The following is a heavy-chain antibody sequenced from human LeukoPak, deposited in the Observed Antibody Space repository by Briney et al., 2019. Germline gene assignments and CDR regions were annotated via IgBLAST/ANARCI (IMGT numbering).Heavy chain of an antibody. CDR3: ARGLGYALHYYYYYMDV. V-gene: IGHV4-34*01. Sequence: PSETLSLTCAVYGGSFSGYYWSWIRQPPGKGLEWIGEINHSGSTNYNPSLKSRVTISVDTSKNQFSLKLSSVTAADTAVYYCARGLGYALHYYYYYMDVWGKGTTVTVSS. J-gene: IGHJ6*03. CDR1: GGSFSGYY. CDR2: INHSGST. D-gene: IGHD5-12*01.